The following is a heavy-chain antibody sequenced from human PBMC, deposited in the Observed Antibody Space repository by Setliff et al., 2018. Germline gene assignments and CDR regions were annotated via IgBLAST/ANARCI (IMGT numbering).Heavy chain of an antibody. CDR2: ISRGGNTI. D-gene: IGHD1-26*01. J-gene: IGHJ3*02. V-gene: IGHV3-11*04. CDR1: GFTFSDYY. CDR3: AREVVGAPSAFDI. Sequence: PGGSLRLSCAASGFTFSDYYMTWIRQAPGKGLEWVSYISRGGNTIYYADSVKGRFTISRDNARDSLFLQMNTLRAEDTAVYYCAREVVGAPSAFDIWGQGTMVTVSS.